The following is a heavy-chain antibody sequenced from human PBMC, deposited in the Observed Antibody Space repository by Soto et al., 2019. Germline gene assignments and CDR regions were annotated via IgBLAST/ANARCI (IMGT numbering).Heavy chain of an antibody. D-gene: IGHD5-12*01. CDR1: GFSFSSYG. J-gene: IGHJ5*02. V-gene: IGHV3-30*18. CDR2: ISYDGSNK. Sequence: QVQLVESGGGVVQPGRSLRLSCAASGFSFSSYGMHWVRQAPGKGLEWVAVISYDGSNKYYADSVKGRFTISRDNSKNTLYLQMNSLRAEDTDVYYCAKGKRWLQPLRFDPWGQGTLVTVSS. CDR3: AKGKRWLQPLRFDP.